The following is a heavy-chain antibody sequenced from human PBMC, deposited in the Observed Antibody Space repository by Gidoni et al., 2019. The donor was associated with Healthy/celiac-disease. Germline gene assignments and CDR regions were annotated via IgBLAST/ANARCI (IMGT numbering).Heavy chain of an antibody. J-gene: IGHJ6*02. CDR2: ISYDGSNK. Sequence: QVQLVESGGGVVQPGSSLRLSCAASGFNFSSYGMHWVRQAPGKGLEWVAVISYDGSNKYYADSVKGRFTISRDNSKNTLYLQMNSLRAEDTAVYYCAKDHLSSSALHYGMDVWGQGTTVTVSS. CDR3: AKDHLSSSALHYGMDV. V-gene: IGHV3-30*18. D-gene: IGHD6-13*01. CDR1: GFNFSSYG.